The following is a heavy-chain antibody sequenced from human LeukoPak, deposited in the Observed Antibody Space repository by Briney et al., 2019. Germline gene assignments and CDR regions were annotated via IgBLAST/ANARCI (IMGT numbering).Heavy chain of an antibody. CDR3: ARAGGYCSGGSCHDSRNFDY. CDR2: ISSSGSTI. V-gene: IGHV3-11*04. D-gene: IGHD2-15*01. Sequence: GGSLRLSCAASGFTFSDYYMSWIRQAPGKGLEWVSYISSSGSTIYYADSVKGRFTISRDNSKNTLYPQMNSLRAEDTAVYYCARAGGYCSGGSCHDSRNFDYWGQGTLVTVSS. J-gene: IGHJ4*02. CDR1: GFTFSDYY.